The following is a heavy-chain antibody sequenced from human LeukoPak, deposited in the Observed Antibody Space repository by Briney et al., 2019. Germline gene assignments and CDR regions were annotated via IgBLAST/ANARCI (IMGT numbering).Heavy chain of an antibody. CDR3: ARKGATAGGTRAFYI. CDR2: INNSGSN. CDR1: GGSFSGYY. Sequence: SETLSLTCAVYGGSFSGYYWTWIRQPPGQGLEWVGEINNSGSNVYYASLKSRVTISIVTSKSQFSLNLSSMTAADTAVYYCARKGATAGGTRAFYIWGRGTMVTVSS. J-gene: IGHJ3*02. V-gene: IGHV4-34*01. D-gene: IGHD4-23*01.